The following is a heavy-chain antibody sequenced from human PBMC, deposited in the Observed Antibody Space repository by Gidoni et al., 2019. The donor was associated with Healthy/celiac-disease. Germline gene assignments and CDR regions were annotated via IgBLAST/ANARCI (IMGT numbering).Heavy chain of an antibody. CDR1: GFTFSSYS. V-gene: IGHV3-48*01. CDR3: ARDLLEWLRFPYYFDT. CDR2: ISSSSSTI. J-gene: IGHJ4*02. Sequence: EVQLVESGGGLVQPGGSLSLSCAASGFTFSSYSMNWVRQAPGKGLEWVSYISSSSSTIYYADSVKGRFTISRDNAKNSLYLQMNSLRAEDTAVYYCARDLLEWLRFPYYFDTGAREPWSPSPQ. D-gene: IGHD5-12*01.